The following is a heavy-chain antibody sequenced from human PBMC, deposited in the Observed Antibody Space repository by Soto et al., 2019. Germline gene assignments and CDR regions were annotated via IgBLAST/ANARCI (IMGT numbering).Heavy chain of an antibody. Sequence: GGFLRLSCAASGVTFINAWMNWVRQAPGKGLEWVGRIKSKTDGGTTDYAAPVKGRFTISRDDSKNTLYLQMNSLKTEDTAVYYCTTDPKDYYDSSGYQDAFDIWGQGTMVTVSS. J-gene: IGHJ3*02. D-gene: IGHD3-22*01. CDR1: GVTFINAW. CDR2: IKSKTDGGTT. V-gene: IGHV3-15*07. CDR3: TTDPKDYYDSSGYQDAFDI.